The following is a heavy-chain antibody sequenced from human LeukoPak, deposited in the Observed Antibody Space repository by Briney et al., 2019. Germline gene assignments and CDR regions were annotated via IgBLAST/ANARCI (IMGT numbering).Heavy chain of an antibody. D-gene: IGHD5-12*01. J-gene: IGHJ1*01. Sequence: SETLSLTCTVSGGSISSYYWSWIRQPPGKGLEWIGYLFYSGNTNSNPSLKSRVTISTDTSKNQFSLRLKSVTAAATAVYFCGRVRTGNTGSPEYFEDWGQGTLVTVSS. CDR2: LFYSGNT. CDR1: GGSISSYY. CDR3: GRVRTGNTGSPEYFED. V-gene: IGHV4-59*01.